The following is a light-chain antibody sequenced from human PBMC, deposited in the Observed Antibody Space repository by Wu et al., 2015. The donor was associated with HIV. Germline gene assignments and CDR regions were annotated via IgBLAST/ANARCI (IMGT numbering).Light chain of an antibody. CDR3: QHYGTSPPYT. CDR1: QSVSSTS. Sequence: EIVLTQSPGTLSLSPGERATLSCRASQSVSSTSLAWYQQKSGQPPKLLIYGASNRATGIPDRFSGGGSGTDFTLTISRLEPEDFAVYFCQHYGTSPPYTFGQGTQAGDQT. J-gene: IGKJ2*01. CDR2: GAS. V-gene: IGKV3-20*01.